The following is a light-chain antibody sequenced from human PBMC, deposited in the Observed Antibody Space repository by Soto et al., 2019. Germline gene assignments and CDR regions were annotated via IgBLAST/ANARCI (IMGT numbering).Light chain of an antibody. Sequence: DIQMTQSPSTLSASVGDRVTITCRASDNIGSWMAWYQQKPGKAPRLLIYKASTLESGVPSRFSGSGSGTEFTLTITTLQPDDFATYHCQQYNIYPWTFGQGTKVETK. CDR3: QQYNIYPWT. CDR1: DNIGSW. J-gene: IGKJ1*01. V-gene: IGKV1-5*03. CDR2: KAS.